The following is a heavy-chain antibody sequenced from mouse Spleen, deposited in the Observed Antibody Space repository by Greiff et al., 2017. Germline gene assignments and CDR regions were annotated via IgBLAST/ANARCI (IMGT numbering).Heavy chain of an antibody. CDR2: IYPGDGDT. J-gene: IGHJ3*01. V-gene: IGHV1-80*01. CDR3: ARYGTYGNYVGFAY. D-gene: IGHD2-1*01. CDR1: GYAFRSYW. Sequence: VQLQQSGAELVKPGASVKISCNASGYAFRSYWMNWVKQRPGKGLEWIGQIYPGDGDTNYNGKFKGQATLTADKSSSTAYMQLSSLTSEDSAVYFCARYGTYGNYVGFAYWGQGTLVTVSA.